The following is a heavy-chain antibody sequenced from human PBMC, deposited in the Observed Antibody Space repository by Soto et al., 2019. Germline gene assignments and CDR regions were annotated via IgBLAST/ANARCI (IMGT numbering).Heavy chain of an antibody. CDR2: ISNSFSDGNT. Sequence: QSGGSLRLSCAASGFTFSNFAMHWVRQAPGKGLECVSAISNSFSDGNTHYADSVKGRSTISRDNHKNTVFLEIDSLRAEDTAVYYCAKVFSPEGGNYFDYWGQGSLVTLSS. CDR3: AKVFSPEGGNYFDY. CDR1: GFTFSNFA. J-gene: IGHJ4*02. V-gene: IGHV3-23*01.